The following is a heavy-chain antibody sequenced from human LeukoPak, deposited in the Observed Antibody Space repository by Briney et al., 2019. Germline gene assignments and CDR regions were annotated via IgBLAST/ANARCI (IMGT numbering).Heavy chain of an antibody. D-gene: IGHD5-18*01. V-gene: IGHV1-2*02. CDR1: GYTFTGYY. CDR3: ASGYNYGPPF. CDR2: INPNNGGT. J-gene: IGHJ4*02. Sequence: ASVKVSCKASGYTFTGYYIHWVRQAPGQGLEWMGWINPNNGGTNYAQKFQGRVTMTRDTSISTAYMELSSLRSDDTAVYYCASGYNYGPPFWGQGTLVTVFS.